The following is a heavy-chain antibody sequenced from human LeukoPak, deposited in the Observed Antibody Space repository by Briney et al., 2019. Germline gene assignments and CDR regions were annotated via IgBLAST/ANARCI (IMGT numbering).Heavy chain of an antibody. V-gene: IGHV3-20*04. CDR1: GFNFDDFG. CDR3: ARDRPNYDIYMGV. CDR2: INWNGDRT. D-gene: IGHD3-22*01. Sequence: GGSLRLSCSVSGFNFDDFGITWVRQAPGKGLEWVSGINWNGDRTYYADSAKGRFTISRDNAKKSVDLHMNSLRAEDTALYYCARDRPNYDIYMGVWGKGTTVTVSS. J-gene: IGHJ6*03.